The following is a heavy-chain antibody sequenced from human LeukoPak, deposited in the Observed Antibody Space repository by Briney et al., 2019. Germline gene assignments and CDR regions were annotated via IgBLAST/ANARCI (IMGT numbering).Heavy chain of an antibody. CDR1: GGSISSYY. Sequence: SETLSLTCTVSGGSISSYYWSWIRQPAGKGLEWIGRIYTSGSTNYNPSLKSRVTMSVDTSKNQFSLKLSYVTAADTAVYYCAREKETTVKYYYYYYMDVWGKGTTVTVSS. CDR2: IYTSGST. J-gene: IGHJ6*03. CDR3: AREKETTVKYYYYYYMDV. V-gene: IGHV4-4*07. D-gene: IGHD4-11*01.